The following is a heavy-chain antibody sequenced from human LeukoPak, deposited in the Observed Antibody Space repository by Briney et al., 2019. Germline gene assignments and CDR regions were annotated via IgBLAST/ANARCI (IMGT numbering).Heavy chain of an antibody. CDR1: GGSISSSNW. V-gene: IGHV4-4*02. Sequence: PSETLSLTCAVSGGSISSSNWWSWVRQPPGKGLEWIGEIYHSGSTNYNPSLKSRVTISVDKSKNQFSLKLSSVTAADTAVYYCAREGGSYYGEGHDAFDIWGQGTMVTVSS. CDR3: AREGGSYYGEGHDAFDI. J-gene: IGHJ3*02. D-gene: IGHD1-26*01. CDR2: IYHSGST.